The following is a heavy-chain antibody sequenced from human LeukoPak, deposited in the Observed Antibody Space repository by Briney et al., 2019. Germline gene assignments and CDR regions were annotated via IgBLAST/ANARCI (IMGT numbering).Heavy chain of an antibody. CDR2: ISWYSGSI. CDR1: GFDLSTYE. J-gene: IGHJ4*02. V-gene: IGHV3-9*01. CDR3: AKDGGAYSSGWYPT. Sequence: PGGSLRLSCAASGFDLSTYEMNWVRQAPGKGLEWVSGISWYSGSIGYADSVKGRFTISRDNAKNSLYLQMNSLRAEDTALYYCAKDGGAYSSGWYPTWGQGTLVTVSS. D-gene: IGHD6-19*01.